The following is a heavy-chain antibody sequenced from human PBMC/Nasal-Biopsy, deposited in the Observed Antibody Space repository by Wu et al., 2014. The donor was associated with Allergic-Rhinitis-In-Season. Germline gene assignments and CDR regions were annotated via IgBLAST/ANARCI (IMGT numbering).Heavy chain of an antibody. CDR3: ARDHGEQDYYYYYMDV. V-gene: IGHV3-66*01. CDR2: IYSGGST. D-gene: IGHD6-13*01. Sequence: SVIYSGGSTYYADSVKGRFTISRDNSKNTLYLQMNSLRAEDTAVYYCARDHGEQDYYYYYMDVWAKGPRSPSP. J-gene: IGHJ6*03.